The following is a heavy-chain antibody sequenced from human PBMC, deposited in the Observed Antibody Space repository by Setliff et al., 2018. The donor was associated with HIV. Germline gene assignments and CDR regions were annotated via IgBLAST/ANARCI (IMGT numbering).Heavy chain of an antibody. V-gene: IGHV4-59*01. CDR2: IYYTGTT. D-gene: IGHD1-26*01. Sequence: SETLSLTCTVSGGSISSTYWSWIRQPPGKGLEWIGYIYYTGTTNYNPSFKSRVTISLDTSKTQFSLKLSSVTAADTAVYYCARGQPQGGGTYWSAFDIWVQGTMVTVSS. J-gene: IGHJ3*02. CDR1: GGSISSTY. CDR3: ARGQPQGGGTYWSAFDI.